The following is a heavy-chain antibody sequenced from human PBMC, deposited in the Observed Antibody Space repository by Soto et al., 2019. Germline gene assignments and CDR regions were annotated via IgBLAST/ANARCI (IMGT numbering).Heavy chain of an antibody. D-gene: IGHD3-22*01. Sequence: EVQLVQSGAEVKKPGESLKISCKGSGYSFTSYWIGWVRQMPGKGLEWMGIIYPGDSDTRYSPSFQGQVTISADKSISTAYLQWSSLKASDTAMYYCARSPYYYDSSGYYIRGGWFDPWGQGTLVTVSS. CDR3: ARSPYYYDSSGYYIRGGWFDP. CDR2: IYPGDSDT. J-gene: IGHJ5*02. CDR1: GYSFTSYW. V-gene: IGHV5-51*01.